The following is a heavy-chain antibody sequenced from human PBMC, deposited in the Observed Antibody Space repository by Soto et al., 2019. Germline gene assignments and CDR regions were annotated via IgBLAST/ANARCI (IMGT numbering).Heavy chain of an antibody. Sequence: ALRLSCAASGFTFDDYAMHWVRQAPGKGLELVSVIILNSGSIGYADSVKGRFTISRDNAKNSLYLQMNSLRAEDTALYYCAKDLAVAGTCHYGMHXWGQVTTVTVS. CDR3: AKDLAVAGTCHYGMHX. CDR2: IILNSGSI. V-gene: IGHV3-9*01. D-gene: IGHD6-19*01. J-gene: IGHJ6*02. CDR1: GFTFDDYA.